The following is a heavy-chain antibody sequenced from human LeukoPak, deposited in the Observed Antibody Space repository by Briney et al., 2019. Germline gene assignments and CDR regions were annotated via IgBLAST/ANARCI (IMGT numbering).Heavy chain of an antibody. D-gene: IGHD2/OR15-2a*01. J-gene: IGHJ4*02. V-gene: IGHV3-23*01. CDR1: GFTFRSYG. Sequence: GGSLRLSCAASGFTFRSYGMSWVRQAPGKGLEWVSAISGSGDSTYYADSVKGRFTISRDNSKNTLYLQMNSLRAEDTAVYYCARSGLSRFGFWGQGTLVTVSS. CDR3: ARSGLSRFGF. CDR2: ISGSGDST.